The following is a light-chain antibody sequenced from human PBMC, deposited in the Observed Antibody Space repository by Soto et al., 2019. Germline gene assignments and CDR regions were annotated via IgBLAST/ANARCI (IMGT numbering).Light chain of an antibody. V-gene: IGLV2-8*01. J-gene: IGLJ1*01. CDR2: EVS. CDR3: SSYAGSPFIV. Sequence: QSALTQPPSASGSPGQSVTISCTGTSSDVGGYNYVSWYQQHPGKVPKLLIYEVSKRPSGVPDRFSASKSGNTASLTISGLQADDEVDYYCSSYAGSPFIVFGTGTKVTAL. CDR1: SSDVGGYNY.